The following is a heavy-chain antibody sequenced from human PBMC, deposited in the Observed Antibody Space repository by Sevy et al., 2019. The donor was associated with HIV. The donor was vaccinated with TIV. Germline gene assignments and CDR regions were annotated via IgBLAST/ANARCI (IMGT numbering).Heavy chain of an antibody. V-gene: IGHV3-30*03. D-gene: IGHD6-19*01. CDR3: ATDIEYSIGWYPRFDP. Sequence: GGSLRLSCAGSGFSFRTNGMHWVRQAPGKGLDWVAVISKNGDYKSYADSVKGRFTISRDNSKHTLYLQMNSMRTEDTALYYCATDIEYSIGWYPRFDPWGQGTLVTVSS. CDR1: GFSFRTNG. J-gene: IGHJ5*01. CDR2: ISKNGDYK.